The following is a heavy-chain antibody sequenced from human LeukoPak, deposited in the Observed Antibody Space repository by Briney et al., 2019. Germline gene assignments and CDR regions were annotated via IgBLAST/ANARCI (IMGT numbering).Heavy chain of an antibody. Sequence: GGSLRLSCAASGFTFSSYAMSWVRQAPGKGLEWVSAISGSGGSTYYADSVKGRFTISRDNSKNTLYLQMNSLRAEDTALYFCAKDISQGYTYGSIEQDYWGQGTLVTVSS. CDR1: GFTFSSYA. CDR3: AKDISQGYTYGSIEQDY. D-gene: IGHD5-18*01. V-gene: IGHV3-23*01. J-gene: IGHJ4*02. CDR2: ISGSGGST.